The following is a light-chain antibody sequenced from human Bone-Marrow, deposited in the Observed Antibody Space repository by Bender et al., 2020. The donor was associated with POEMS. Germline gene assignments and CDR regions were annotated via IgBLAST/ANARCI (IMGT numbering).Light chain of an antibody. Sequence: SALTQPRSVSGLPGQSVTISCTGTSSDVGRYNYVSWYQQHPGKPPKLIIYDVTTRPSGVPVRFSGSKSGNAASLTVSGLQDEDEADYYCSSYALGNKYVFGTGTKVTVL. J-gene: IGLJ1*01. CDR1: SSDVGRYNY. V-gene: IGLV2-8*01. CDR3: SSYALGNKYV. CDR2: DVT.